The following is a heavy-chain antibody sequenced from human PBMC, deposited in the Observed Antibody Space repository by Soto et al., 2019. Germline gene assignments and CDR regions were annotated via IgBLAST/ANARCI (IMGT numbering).Heavy chain of an antibody. CDR2: IKQDGSEK. CDR1: GFTFSSYW. V-gene: IGHV3-7*01. CDR3: ARVCYYGSGSYSITPYFDY. Sequence: PGGSLRLSCAASGFTFSSYWMSWVRQAPGKGLEWVANIKQDGSEKYYVDSVKGRFTISRDNAKNSLYLQMNSLRAEDTAVYYCARVCYYGSGSYSITPYFDYWGQGTLVTVSS. D-gene: IGHD3-10*01. J-gene: IGHJ4*02.